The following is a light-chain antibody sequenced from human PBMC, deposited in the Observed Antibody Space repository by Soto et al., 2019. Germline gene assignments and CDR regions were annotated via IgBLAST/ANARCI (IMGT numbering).Light chain of an antibody. CDR2: DAS. V-gene: IGKV3-20*01. Sequence: EIVLTQSPGTLSLSPGERAVLSCRAGQSVANYLGWYQQKPGQAPRLLIYDASSRATGIPDRFSGSGSGTDFTITISRLEPEDFAVYYCQQYGSSAWTFGQGTKVDIK. CDR1: QSVANY. J-gene: IGKJ1*01. CDR3: QQYGSSAWT.